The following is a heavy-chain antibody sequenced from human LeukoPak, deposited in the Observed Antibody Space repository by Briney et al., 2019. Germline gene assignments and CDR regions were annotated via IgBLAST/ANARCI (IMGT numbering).Heavy chain of an antibody. J-gene: IGHJ6*04. CDR1: GFTFSSYW. Sequence: GGSLRLSCAASGFTFSSYWMSWVRQAPGKGLEWVANIKHDGSVQYCVDSVKGRFTISRDNAKNSLYLQMNGLRAEDTAVYYCAELGITMIGGVWGKGTTVTISS. D-gene: IGHD3-10*02. V-gene: IGHV3-7*03. CDR3: AELGITMIGGV. CDR2: IKHDGSVQ.